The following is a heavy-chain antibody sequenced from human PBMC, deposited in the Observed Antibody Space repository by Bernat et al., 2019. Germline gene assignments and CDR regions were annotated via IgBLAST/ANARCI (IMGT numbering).Heavy chain of an antibody. CDR2: MNPNSGNT. J-gene: IGHJ1*01. V-gene: IGHV1-8*01. D-gene: IGHD3-22*01. CDR3: ARGIYYDSSGYYSAEYFQH. CDR1: GYTFTSYD. Sequence: QVQLVQSGAEVKKPGASVKVSCKASGYTFTSYDINWVRQATGQGLEWMGWMNPNSGNTGYAQKLQGRVTMTTDTSTSTAYMELRSLRSDDTAVYYCARGIYYDSSGYYSAEYFQHWGQGTLVTVSS.